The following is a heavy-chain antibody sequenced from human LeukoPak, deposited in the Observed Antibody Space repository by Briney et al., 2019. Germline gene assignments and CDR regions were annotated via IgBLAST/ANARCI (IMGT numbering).Heavy chain of an antibody. CDR2: INHSGST. CDR1: GGSFSGYY. J-gene: IGHJ6*03. CDR3: ARRAVRGVPTYYYYYYMDV. Sequence: PSETLSLTCAVYGGSFSGYYWSWIRQPPGKGLEWIGEINHSGSTNYNPSLKSRVTISVDTSKNQFSLKLSSVTAADTAVYYCARRAVRGVPTYYYYYYMDVWGKGTTVTVSS. V-gene: IGHV4-34*01. D-gene: IGHD3-10*01.